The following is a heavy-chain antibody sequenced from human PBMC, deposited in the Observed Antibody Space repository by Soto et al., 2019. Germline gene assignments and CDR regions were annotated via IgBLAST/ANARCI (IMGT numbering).Heavy chain of an antibody. CDR2: ISYDGSNK. D-gene: IGHD3-3*01. Sequence: QVQLVESGGGVVQPGRSLRLSCAASGFTFSSYAMHWVRQAPGKGLEWVAVISYDGSNKYYADYEKGRFTISRDNSKNPMYQQKNHLRAEDPGGYYCPRGRLTIFGALDPWGQGNLVTVSS. V-gene: IGHV3-30-3*01. J-gene: IGHJ5*02. CDR3: PRGRLTIFGALDP. CDR1: GFTFSSYA.